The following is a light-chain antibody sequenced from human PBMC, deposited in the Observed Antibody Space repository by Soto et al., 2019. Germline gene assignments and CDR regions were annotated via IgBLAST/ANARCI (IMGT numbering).Light chain of an antibody. CDR2: TAS. Sequence: DIPMTQSPSSLSASVGDKVTITCRASQSISIYLNWYQQKPGKAPKLLMYTASSLQTGVPSRFSGSGSGTEFSLTITSLQPEDFATYYCQHTYTVPWTFGRGTKVEIK. CDR1: QSISIY. J-gene: IGKJ1*01. CDR3: QHTYTVPWT. V-gene: IGKV1-39*01.